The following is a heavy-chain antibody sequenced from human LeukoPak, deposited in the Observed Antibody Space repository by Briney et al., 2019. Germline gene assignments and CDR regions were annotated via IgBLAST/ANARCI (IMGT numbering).Heavy chain of an antibody. CDR3: AKDAVAGTWLHY. V-gene: IGHV3-43*02. CDR1: GFTFGDYA. Sequence: PGGSLRLSCAASGFTFGDYAMHWVRHAPGKGLEWVSLIRGDGRTTSYAGSVKGRFTISRDNSKNSLYLQMSSLRGEDTAMYYCAKDAVAGTWLHYWGQGTLVTVSS. D-gene: IGHD6-19*01. J-gene: IGHJ4*02. CDR2: IRGDGRTT.